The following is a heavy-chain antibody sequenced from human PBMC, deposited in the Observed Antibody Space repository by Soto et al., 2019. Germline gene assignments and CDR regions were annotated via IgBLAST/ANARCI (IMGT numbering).Heavy chain of an antibody. V-gene: IGHV1-18*01. D-gene: IGHD4-17*01. CDR2: ISTYNDNA. CDR1: GYTFTSYG. CDR3: ARDLRSKYGDFDSFHV. J-gene: IGHJ3*01. Sequence: QVQLVQSGAEVKNPGASVKVSCKASGYTFTSYGVSWVRQAPGQGLEWLGWISTYNDNANYAQKFQDRVTLTADISTSTAYMDLGSLRSDDTAVYYCARDLRSKYGDFDSFHVWGQGTMITVSS.